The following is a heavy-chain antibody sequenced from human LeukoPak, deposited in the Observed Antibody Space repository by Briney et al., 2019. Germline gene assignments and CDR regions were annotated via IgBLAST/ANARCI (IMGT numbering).Heavy chain of an antibody. D-gene: IGHD7-27*01. V-gene: IGHV3-20*04. CDR3: ARDLAWGAFDY. CDR1: GFTFDDYG. Sequence: GGSLRLSCAASGFTFDDYGMSWVRHAPGKGLEWVSGINWNGGGTYYADSVKGRFTISRDDSKNTLSLQMNSLRVEDTAVYYCARDLAWGAFDYWGQGTLVTVSS. CDR2: INWNGGGT. J-gene: IGHJ4*02.